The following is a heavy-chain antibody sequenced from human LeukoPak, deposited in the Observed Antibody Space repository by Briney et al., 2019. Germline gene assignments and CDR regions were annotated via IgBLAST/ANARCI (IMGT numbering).Heavy chain of an antibody. CDR3: ARHMTTVVTSLDS. J-gene: IGHJ4*02. CDR2: MSEDGSHK. CDR1: GFTFGSHS. V-gene: IGHV3-7*03. D-gene: IGHD4-23*01. Sequence: GGSLRLSCAASGFTFGSHSMNWVRQAPGKGLEWVAAMSEDGSHKHYVDSVTGRFTISRDNAKNSLYLQMNSLRTDDTAIYYCARHMTTVVTSLDSWGQGTLVTVSS.